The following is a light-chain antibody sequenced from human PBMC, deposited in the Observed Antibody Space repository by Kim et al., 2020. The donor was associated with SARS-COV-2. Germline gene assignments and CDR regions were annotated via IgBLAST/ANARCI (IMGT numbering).Light chain of an antibody. Sequence: SVTISCPGTSSDVGGYNYVSWYQQHPGKAPKLMIYDVSKRPSGVPDRFSGSKSGNTASLPISGLQAEDEADYYCCSYAGSYTLVVFGGGTKVTVL. J-gene: IGLJ2*01. CDR2: DVS. CDR1: SSDVGGYNY. CDR3: CSYAGSYTLVV. V-gene: IGLV2-11*01.